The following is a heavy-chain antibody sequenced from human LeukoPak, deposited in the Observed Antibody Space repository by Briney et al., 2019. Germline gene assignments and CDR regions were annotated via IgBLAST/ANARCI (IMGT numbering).Heavy chain of an antibody. CDR3: ARARGSGWYWGDFDY. CDR1: GDSVSSNSAA. J-gene: IGHJ4*02. Sequence: TSQTLSLTCAISGDSVSSNSAAWNWIRQSPSRGLEWLGRTYYRSKWYNDYAVSVKSRITINPDASKNQFSLQLNSVTPEDTAVYYCARARGSGWYWGDFDYWGQGTLVTVSS. CDR2: TYYRSKWYN. D-gene: IGHD6-19*01. V-gene: IGHV6-1*01.